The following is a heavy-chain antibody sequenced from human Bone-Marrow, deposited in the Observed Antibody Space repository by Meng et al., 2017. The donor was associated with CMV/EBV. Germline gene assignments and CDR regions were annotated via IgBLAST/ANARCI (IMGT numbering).Heavy chain of an antibody. CDR3: ARGVVVVPAAIGWFDP. CDR1: GGTFSSYA. V-gene: IGHV1-69*10. CDR2: IIPILGIA. D-gene: IGHD2-2*01. Sequence: SVKVSCKASGGTFSSYAIGWVRQAPGQGLEWMGGIIPILGIANYAQKFQGRVTITADKSTSTAYMELSSLRSEDTAVYYCARGVVVVPAAIGWFDPWGQGTLVTVSS. J-gene: IGHJ5*02.